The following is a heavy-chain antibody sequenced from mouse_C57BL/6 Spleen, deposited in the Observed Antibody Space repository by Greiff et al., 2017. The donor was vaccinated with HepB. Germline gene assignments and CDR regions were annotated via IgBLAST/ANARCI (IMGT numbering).Heavy chain of an antibody. D-gene: IGHD1-1*01. CDR2: INPNNGGT. V-gene: IGHV1-26*01. CDR1: GYTFTDYY. Sequence: EVQLQQSGPELVKPGASVKISCKASGYTFTDYYMNWVKQSHGKSLEWIGDINPNNGGTSYNQKFKGKATLTVDKSSSTAYMELRSLTSEDSAVYYCAQSTNFDYWGQGTTLTVSS. J-gene: IGHJ2*01. CDR3: AQSTNFDY.